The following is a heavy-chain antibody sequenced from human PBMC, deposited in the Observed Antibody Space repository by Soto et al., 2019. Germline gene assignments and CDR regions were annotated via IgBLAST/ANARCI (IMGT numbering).Heavy chain of an antibody. V-gene: IGHV2-5*01. CDR1: GFSLSTSGVG. J-gene: IGHJ3*02. Sequence: SGPPGEPTQTLTLTCTFSGFSLSTSGVGVGWIRQPPGKALEWLALIYWNDDKRYSPSLKSRLTITRGTSKNQVVLTMTNMDPVDTATYYCAHSPLTVDSGGYFHAFDIRGQGTMVPVSS. CDR2: IYWNDDK. CDR3: AHSPLTVDSGGYFHAFDI. D-gene: IGHD3-22*01.